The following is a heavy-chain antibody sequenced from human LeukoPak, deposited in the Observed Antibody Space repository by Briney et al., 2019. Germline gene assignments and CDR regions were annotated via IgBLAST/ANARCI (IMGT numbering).Heavy chain of an antibody. CDR3: TTDLYNYGMDV. V-gene: IGHV3-15*07. CDR1: GFTFSNAW. CDR2: FKGKTDGGTT. Sequence: PGGSLRLSCAASGFTFSNAWMNWVRQAPGKGLEWVCRFKGKTDGGTTDYGAPVKGRFTISRDDSKNTLYLQMNSLKTEDTAVYYCTTDLYNYGMDVWGQGTTVTVSS. J-gene: IGHJ6*02.